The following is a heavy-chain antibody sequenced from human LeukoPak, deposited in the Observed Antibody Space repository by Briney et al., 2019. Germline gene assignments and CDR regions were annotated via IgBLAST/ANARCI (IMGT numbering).Heavy chain of an antibody. CDR3: ARGYDILTGGPDY. Sequence: GGSLRLSCAASGFTFSSYSMNWVRQAPGKGLEWVSSISSSSSYIYYADSVKGRFTISRDNAKNPLYLQMNSLRAEDTAVYYCARGYDILTGGPDYWGQGTLVTVSS. V-gene: IGHV3-21*01. D-gene: IGHD3-9*01. J-gene: IGHJ4*02. CDR1: GFTFSSYS. CDR2: ISSSSSYI.